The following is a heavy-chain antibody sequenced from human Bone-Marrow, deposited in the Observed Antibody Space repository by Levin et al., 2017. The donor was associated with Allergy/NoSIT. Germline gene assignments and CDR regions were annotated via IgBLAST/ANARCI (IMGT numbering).Heavy chain of an antibody. D-gene: IGHD6-19*01. CDR1: GFTFHSYG. CDR2: ISYHGRNK. J-gene: IGHJ5*02. CDR3: AKATGWHGYDWFDP. Sequence: LSLTCAASGFTFHSYGMHWVRQAPGKGLEWVAVISYHGRNKYYADSVKGRFTISRDNSKNMVYLQMNSLRAEDTAVYYCAKATGWHGYDWFDPWGQGTLVTVSS. V-gene: IGHV3-30*18.